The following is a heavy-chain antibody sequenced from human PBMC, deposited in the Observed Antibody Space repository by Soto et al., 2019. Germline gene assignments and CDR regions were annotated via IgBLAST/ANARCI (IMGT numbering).Heavy chain of an antibody. D-gene: IGHD1-1*01. V-gene: IGHV3-9*01. CDR1: GFTFDDYA. CDR3: AKMTTGTTLGYFDY. J-gene: IGHJ4*02. CDR2: ISWNSGSI. Sequence: GGSLRLSCAASGFTFDDYAMHWARQAPGKGLEWVSGISWNSGSIGYADSVKGRFTISRDNAKNSLYLQMNSLRAEDTALYYCAKMTTGTTLGYFDYWGQGTLVTVSS.